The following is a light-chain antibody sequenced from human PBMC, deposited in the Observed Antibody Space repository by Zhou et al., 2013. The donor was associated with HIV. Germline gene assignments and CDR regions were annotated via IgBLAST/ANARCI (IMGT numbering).Light chain of an antibody. CDR3: QQYGSSPFT. Sequence: EIVMTQSPATLSVSPGERATLSCRASQSVSRNLAWYQQKPGQAPRLLIYSASTRATGIPARFSGSGSGTEFTLTISRLESEDFAVYYCQQYGSSPFTFGLGDHPGDQT. CDR2: SAS. V-gene: IGKV3-15*01. CDR1: QSVSRN. J-gene: IGKJ2*01.